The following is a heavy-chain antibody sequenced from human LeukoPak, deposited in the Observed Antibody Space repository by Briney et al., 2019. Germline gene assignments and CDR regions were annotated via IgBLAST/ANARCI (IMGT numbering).Heavy chain of an antibody. CDR3: ANPPTYCSSTACYAPFDY. D-gene: IGHD2-2*01. V-gene: IGHV3-23*01. Sequence: GGSLRLSCAASGFTFRTYAMGWVRQAPGKGLEWVSGISGGGDSTYYADSVKGRFTISRDNSKNTLYLQMNSLRAEDTAVYYCANPPTYCSSTACYAPFDYWGQGTLVTVSS. J-gene: IGHJ4*02. CDR2: ISGGGDST. CDR1: GFTFRTYA.